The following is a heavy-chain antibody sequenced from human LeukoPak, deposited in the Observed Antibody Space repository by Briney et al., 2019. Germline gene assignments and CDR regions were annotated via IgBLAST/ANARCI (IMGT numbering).Heavy chain of an antibody. D-gene: IGHD3-10*01. CDR3: ARRIGSGVRDKFDP. Sequence: SETLSLTCTVSGDSISSYYWNWIRQPPGKGLEWIGYIYNSGSTHYNPSLKSRVTISVDTSKNQFSLNLSSVTAADTAGYYCARRIGSGVRDKFDPWGQGTLVTVSS. J-gene: IGHJ5*02. CDR1: GDSISSYY. V-gene: IGHV4-59*01. CDR2: IYNSGST.